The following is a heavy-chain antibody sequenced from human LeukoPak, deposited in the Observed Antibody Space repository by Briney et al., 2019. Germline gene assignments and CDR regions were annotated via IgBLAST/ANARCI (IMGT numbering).Heavy chain of an antibody. CDR2: INHSGST. V-gene: IGHV4-34*01. D-gene: IGHD2/OR15-2a*01. CDR1: GGSFSGYY. J-gene: IGHJ3*02. CDR3: AKHSRVIIGTTCAFDI. Sequence: PSETLSLTCAVYGGSFSGYYWSWIRQPPGKGLEWIGEINHSGSTNYNPSLKSRVTISLDASNNQFSLRLGSVTAADTALYYCAKHSRVIIGTTCAFDIWGPGTKVTVSS.